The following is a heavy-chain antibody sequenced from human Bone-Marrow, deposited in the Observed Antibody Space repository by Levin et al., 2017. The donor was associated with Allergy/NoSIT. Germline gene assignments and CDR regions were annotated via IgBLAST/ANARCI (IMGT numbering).Heavy chain of an antibody. Sequence: ASVKVSCKASGYTFTSYYMHWVRQAPGQGLEWMGIINPSGGSTSYAQKFQGRVTMTRDTSTSTVYMELSSLRSEDTAVYYCASELGTWGSYRSRDLLFDYWGQGTLVTVSS. CDR3: ASELGTWGSYRSRDLLFDY. CDR2: INPSGGST. D-gene: IGHD3-16*02. J-gene: IGHJ4*02. V-gene: IGHV1-46*01. CDR1: GYTFTSYY.